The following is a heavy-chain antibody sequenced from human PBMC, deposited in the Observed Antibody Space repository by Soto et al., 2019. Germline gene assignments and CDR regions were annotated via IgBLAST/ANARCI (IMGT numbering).Heavy chain of an antibody. CDR3: ARRYGYYFDY. CDR1: GGSISSYC. V-gene: IGHV4-59*08. J-gene: IGHJ4*02. Sequence: QVQLQESGPGLVMPSETLSLTCTVSGGSISSYCWSWIRQPPGKGLEWIGYIYYSGSTNYNPSLKSRVTISVDTSKNQLSLKLSSVTAADTAVYYCARRYGYYFDYWGQGTLVTVSS. CDR2: IYYSGST. D-gene: IGHD4-17*01.